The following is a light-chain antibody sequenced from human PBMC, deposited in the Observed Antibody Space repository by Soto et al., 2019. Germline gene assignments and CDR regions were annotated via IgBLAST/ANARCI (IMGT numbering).Light chain of an antibody. J-gene: IGLJ2*01. V-gene: IGLV2-8*01. CDR2: EVS. Sequence: QSVLTQPPSASGSPGQSVTISCTGTSSDVGSYNFVSWYQQHPGKAPKLMIYEVSKRPSGVPDRFSGSKSGNMASLTVSGLQAEDEADYYCTSYAGSNNRVVFGGGTKLTVL. CDR1: SSDVGSYNF. CDR3: TSYAGSNNRVV.